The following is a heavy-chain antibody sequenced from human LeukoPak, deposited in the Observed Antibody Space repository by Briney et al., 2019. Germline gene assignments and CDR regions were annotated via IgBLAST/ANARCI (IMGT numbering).Heavy chain of an antibody. D-gene: IGHD2-21*02. J-gene: IGHJ4*02. CDR1: GLTFSSYS. CDR2: ISSSSSTI. V-gene: IGHV3-48*01. CDR3: ARGSGPAYCGGDCYADY. Sequence: GGSLRLSCAASGLTFSSYSMNWVRQAPGKGLEWVSYISSSSSTIYYADSVKGRFTISRDNAKNSLYLQMNSLRAEDTAVYYCARGSGPAYCGGDCYADYWGQGTLVTVSS.